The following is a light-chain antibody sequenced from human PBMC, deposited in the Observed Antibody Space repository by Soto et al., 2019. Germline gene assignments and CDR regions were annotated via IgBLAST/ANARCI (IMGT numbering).Light chain of an antibody. CDR2: EGS. CDR1: SSDVGSYNL. CDR3: CSYAGSSTFVV. J-gene: IGLJ2*01. Sequence: QSVLTQPASVSVSPGQSIPISCTGTSSDVGSYNLVSWYQQHPGKAPKLMIYEGSKRPSGVSNRFSGSKSGNTASLTISGLQAEDEADYYCCSYAGSSTFVVFGGGTQLTVL. V-gene: IGLV2-23*03.